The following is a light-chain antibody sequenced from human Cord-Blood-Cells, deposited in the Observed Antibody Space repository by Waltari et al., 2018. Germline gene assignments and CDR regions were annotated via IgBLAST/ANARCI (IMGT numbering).Light chain of an antibody. CDR1: QSISSY. Sequence: DIQMTQYPSSLSASVGDRVTITCRASQSISSYLNLYQQKPGKAPKLLIYAASSLQSGVPSRFSGSGSGTDFTLTISSLQPEDFATYYCQQSYSTPPYSFGQGTKLEIK. J-gene: IGKJ2*03. V-gene: IGKV1-39*01. CDR3: QQSYSTPPYS. CDR2: AAS.